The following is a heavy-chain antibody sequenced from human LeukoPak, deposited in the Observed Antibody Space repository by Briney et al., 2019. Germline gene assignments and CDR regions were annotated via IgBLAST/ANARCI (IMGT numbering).Heavy chain of an antibody. CDR2: IYYSGST. V-gene: IGHV4-59*12. D-gene: IGHD3-10*01. CDR3: ARGSRRFDP. Sequence: SETLSLTCTVSGGSISSYYWSWIRQPPGKGLEWIGYIYYSGSTKYNPSLKSRVTISVDTSKNQFSLKLSSMTAADTAVYYCARGSRRFDPWGQGTLVTVSS. CDR1: GGSISSYY. J-gene: IGHJ5*02.